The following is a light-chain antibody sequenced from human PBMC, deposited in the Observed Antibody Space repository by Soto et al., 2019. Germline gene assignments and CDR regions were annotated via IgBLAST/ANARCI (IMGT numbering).Light chain of an antibody. V-gene: IGKV3-15*01. CDR2: DAS. J-gene: IGKJ4*01. Sequence: EFVLTQSPATLSVSPGERATLSCRASQGVGSTLACYQQAPGQAPRLLIYDASTRATGIPARFSGDGSGTEFTLTISNMQYDDIAVYYCQNYKTWPISFGGGTRVEIK. CDR1: QGVGST. CDR3: QNYKTWPIS.